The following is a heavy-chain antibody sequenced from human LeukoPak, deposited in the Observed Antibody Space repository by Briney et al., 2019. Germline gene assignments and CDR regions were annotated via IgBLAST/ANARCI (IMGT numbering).Heavy chain of an antibody. D-gene: IGHD5-18*01. J-gene: IGHJ4*02. Sequence: PSETLSLTCAVYGGSISIYYWTWIRQPPGKGLEWIGEINHSGSTNYNPSLKSRVTISVDTSKNQFSLRLSSVTAADTAVYYCAISGPGYAYAGYWGQGALVTVSS. V-gene: IGHV4-34*01. CDR1: GGSISIYY. CDR3: AISGPGYAYAGY. CDR2: INHSGST.